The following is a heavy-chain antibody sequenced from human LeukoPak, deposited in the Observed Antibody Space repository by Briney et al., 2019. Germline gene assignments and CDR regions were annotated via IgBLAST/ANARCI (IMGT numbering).Heavy chain of an antibody. Sequence: GGSLRLSCAVSGLTFNNYAMSGVRQAPGKGLEWVSAISKSGDHTYYAASAKGRFTIYRDNSKNTQYLQMNSLRAEDTAVYYCATSWGPDTSAFRWGRDGMDVWGQGTTVIVS. CDR2: ISKSGDHT. V-gene: IGHV3-23*01. CDR1: GLTFNNYA. CDR3: ATSWGPDTSAFRWGRDGMDV. D-gene: IGHD3-16*01. J-gene: IGHJ6*02.